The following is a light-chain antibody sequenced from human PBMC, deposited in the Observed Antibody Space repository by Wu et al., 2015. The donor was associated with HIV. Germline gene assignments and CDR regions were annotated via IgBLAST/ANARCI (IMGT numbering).Light chain of an antibody. CDR3: QQYNNWPPWT. CDR2: GAS. J-gene: IGKJ1*01. CDR1: QFVSSSY. V-gene: IGKV3-20*01. Sequence: EIVLTQSPGTLSLSPGERATLSCRASQFVSSSYLAWYQQKPGQAPRLLIYGASSRATGIPDRFSGSGSGTDFTLTISSIQSEDLAIYYCQQYNNWPPWTFGQGTKVEI.